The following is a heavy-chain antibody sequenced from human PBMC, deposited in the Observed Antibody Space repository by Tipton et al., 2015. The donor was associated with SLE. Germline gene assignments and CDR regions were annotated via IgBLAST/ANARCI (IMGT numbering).Heavy chain of an antibody. CDR2: IRSKANSYAT. D-gene: IGHD3-3*01. CDR1: GFIFSSYW. J-gene: IGHJ5*02. V-gene: IGHV3-73*01. CDR3: TPVETS. Sequence: SLRLSCAASGFIFSSYWMHWVRQASGKGLEWVGRIRSKANSYATAYAASVKGRFTISRDDSKNTAYLQMNSLKTEDTAVYYCTPVETSWGQGTLVTVSS.